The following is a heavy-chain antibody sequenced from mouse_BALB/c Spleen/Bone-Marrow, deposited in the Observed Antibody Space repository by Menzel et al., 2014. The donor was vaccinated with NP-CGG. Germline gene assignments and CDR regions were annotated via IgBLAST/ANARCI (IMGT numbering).Heavy chain of an antibody. CDR2: ISYDGSN. CDR3: ARDWDGYYFDY. CDR1: GCSITSGYY. D-gene: IGHD2-3*01. V-gene: IGHV3-6*02. J-gene: IGHJ2*01. Sequence: ESGPGLVKPSQSLSLTCSVTGCSITSGYYWNWIRQFPGNKLEWMGYISYDGSNNYNPSLENRISITRDTSKNQFFLKLNSVTTEDTATYYCARDWDGYYFDYWGQGTTLTVSS.